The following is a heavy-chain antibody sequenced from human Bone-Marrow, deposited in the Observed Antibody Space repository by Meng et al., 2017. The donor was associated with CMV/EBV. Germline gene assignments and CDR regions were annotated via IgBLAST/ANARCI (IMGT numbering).Heavy chain of an antibody. CDR2: INPNSGGT. D-gene: IGHD2-2*01. Sequence: ASVKVSCKASGYTFTGYYMHWVRQAPGQGLEWMGWINPNSGGTNYAQKFQGRVTMTRDTSISTACMELSRLRSDDTAVYYCAREGYCSSTSCSNDYWGQGTLVTVSS. CDR1: GYTFTGYY. CDR3: AREGYCSSTSCSNDY. J-gene: IGHJ4*02. V-gene: IGHV1-2*02.